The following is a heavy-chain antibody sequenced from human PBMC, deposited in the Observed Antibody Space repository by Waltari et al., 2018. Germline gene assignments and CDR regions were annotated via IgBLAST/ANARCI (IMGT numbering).Heavy chain of an antibody. J-gene: IGHJ6*03. CDR2: IYTSGST. CDR1: GGSVSSYY. D-gene: IGHD2-15*01. Sequence: QVQLQESGPGLVKPSETLSLTCTVSGGSVSSYYWSWIRQPAGKGLEWIGRIYTSGSTNSNPSLKSRVTMSAASSKTQCTLKLSSVTAADTSVYYCARDPHYCSGGSCSYYYYYMDVWGKGTTVTVSS. V-gene: IGHV4-4*07. CDR3: ARDPHYCSGGSCSYYYYYMDV.